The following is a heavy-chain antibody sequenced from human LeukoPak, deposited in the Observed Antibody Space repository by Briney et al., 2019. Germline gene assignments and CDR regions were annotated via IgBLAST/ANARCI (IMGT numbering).Heavy chain of an antibody. CDR3: AKDDSTGGFDY. CDR2: ISGDGASA. D-gene: IGHD7-27*01. V-gene: IGHV3-43*02. CDR1: GFSFDDSA. J-gene: IGHJ4*02. Sequence: GGSLRLSCAASGFSFDDSAMYWVRQAPGKGLEWVALISGDGASAFYADSVKGRFTISRDNSKNSLYLQMNSLRTEDTAFYYCAKDDSTGGFDYWGQGTLVTVSS.